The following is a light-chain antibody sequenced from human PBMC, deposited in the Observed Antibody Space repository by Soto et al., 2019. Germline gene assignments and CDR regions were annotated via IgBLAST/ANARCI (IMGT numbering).Light chain of an antibody. CDR2: DAS. V-gene: IGKV3D-20*01. CDR3: QQYGNSPIT. CDR1: PSVSSSR. Sequence: VLTQSPATLSLSPGERVTLSCGASPSVSSSRLAWYQQKPGQAPRLLMYDASRRAFGIPDRFSGSGSGTDFTLTISRLEPEDFAVYYCQQYGNSPITFGQGTRLEIK. J-gene: IGKJ5*01.